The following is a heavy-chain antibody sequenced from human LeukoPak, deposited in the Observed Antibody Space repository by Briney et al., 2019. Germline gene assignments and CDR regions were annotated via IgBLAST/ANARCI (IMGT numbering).Heavy chain of an antibody. CDR3: ARWYYYDSSGPFSPLDY. J-gene: IGHJ4*02. CDR1: GYTFTSYG. D-gene: IGHD3-22*01. CDR2: ISAYNGNT. Sequence: ASVKVSRKASGYTFTSYGISWVRQAPGQGLEWMGWISAYNGNTNYAQKLQGRVTMTTDTSTSTAYMELRSLRSDDTAVYYCARWYYYDSSGPFSPLDYWGQGTLVTVSS. V-gene: IGHV1-18*01.